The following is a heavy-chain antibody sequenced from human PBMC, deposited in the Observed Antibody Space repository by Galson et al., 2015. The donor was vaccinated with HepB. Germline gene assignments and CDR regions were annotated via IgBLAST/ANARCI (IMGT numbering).Heavy chain of an antibody. D-gene: IGHD5-18*01. V-gene: IGHV3-33*01. CDR3: ATDRGSGYSYGTYYYYYGMDV. CDR1: GFTFSSHG. J-gene: IGHJ6*02. Sequence: SLRLSCAASGFTFSSHGMHWVRQAPGKGLEWVAVIWSDGSTKFYADSVKGRFTISRDNSKNTLYVQMNNLRAEDTAVYYCATDRGSGYSYGTYYYYYGMDVWGQGTTVTVSS. CDR2: IWSDGSTK.